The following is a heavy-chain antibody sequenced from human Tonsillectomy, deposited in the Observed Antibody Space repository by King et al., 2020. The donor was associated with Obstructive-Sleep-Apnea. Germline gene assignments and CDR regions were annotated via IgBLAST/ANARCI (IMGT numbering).Heavy chain of an antibody. Sequence: DVQLVESGGGLVQPGGSLRLSCAASGFTFSSYAMSWVRQAPGKGLEWVSAISGSGGSTYYADSVKGRFTISRDNSKNTLYLQMNSLGAEDTALYYCAKEPPFAYYYDSIGSGGAFDIWGQGTMVTVSS. CDR1: GFTFSSYA. CDR3: AKEPPFAYYYDSIGSGGAFDI. D-gene: IGHD3-22*01. V-gene: IGHV3-23*04. CDR2: ISGSGGST. J-gene: IGHJ3*02.